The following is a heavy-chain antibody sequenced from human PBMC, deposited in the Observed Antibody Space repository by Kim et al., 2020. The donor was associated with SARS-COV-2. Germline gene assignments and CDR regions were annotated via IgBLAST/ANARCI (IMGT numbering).Heavy chain of an antibody. V-gene: IGHV3-9*02. J-gene: IGHJ6*02. D-gene: IGHD2-21*02. CDR3: TKRTASPYAMDV. CDR2: ISWISGRI. Sequence: GGSLRLSCAASGFTSEDLAMHWVRQAPGKGLEWVSSISWISGRIDYADSVKGRFIISRDNAKNSLYLQMSSLRVEDTALYYCTKRTASPYAMDVWGQGTTVTVSS. CDR1: GFTSEDLA.